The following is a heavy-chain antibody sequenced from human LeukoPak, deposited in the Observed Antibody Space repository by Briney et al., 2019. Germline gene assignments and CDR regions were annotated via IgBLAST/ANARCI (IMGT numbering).Heavy chain of an antibody. CDR2: INIYKGNT. Sequence: AAVKVSCKASGYTFTNFGISWVRQAPGQGLEWMGWINIYKGNTYYAQNFQDRVTMTTDTSTTTGYMELRSLTSDDTAIYYCARAGGWTREDYKDESYHIWGQGTVVTVSS. CDR3: ARAGGWTREDYKDESYHI. V-gene: IGHV1-18*01. CDR1: GYTFTNFG. J-gene: IGHJ3*02. D-gene: IGHD6-19*01.